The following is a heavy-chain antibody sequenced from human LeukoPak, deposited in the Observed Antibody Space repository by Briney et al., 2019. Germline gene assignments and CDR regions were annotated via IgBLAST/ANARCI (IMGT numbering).Heavy chain of an antibody. V-gene: IGHV3-21*01. CDR2: ISSSSSYI. D-gene: IGHD2-15*01. J-gene: IGHJ3*02. CDR1: GFTFSSYS. Sequence: GGSLRLSCAVSGFTFSSYSMNWVRRAPGKGLEWVSSISSSSSYIYYADSVKGRFTISRDNAKNSLHLQMNSLRAEDTAVYYCASPAVGDAFDIWGQGTMVTVSS. CDR3: ASPAVGDAFDI.